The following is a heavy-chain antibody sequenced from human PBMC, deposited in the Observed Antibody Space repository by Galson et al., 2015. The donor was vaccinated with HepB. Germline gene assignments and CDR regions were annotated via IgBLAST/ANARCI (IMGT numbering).Heavy chain of an antibody. CDR1: GFTFSNYA. CDR2: ITGSGDGT. CDR3: AKGRASGKVDWFDP. J-gene: IGHJ5*02. Sequence: SLRLSCAASGFTFSNYALTWVRQAPGKGLEWVSSITGSGDGTYYADSVRGRFAISRDNSKNTLFLHVHSLTAEDTAVYYCAKGRASGKVDWFDPWGQGALVTVSS. V-gene: IGHV3-23*01. D-gene: IGHD3-10*01.